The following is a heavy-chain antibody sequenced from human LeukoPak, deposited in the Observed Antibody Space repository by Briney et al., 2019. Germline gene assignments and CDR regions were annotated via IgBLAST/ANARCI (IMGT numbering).Heavy chain of an antibody. D-gene: IGHD6-19*01. CDR2: ISYDGSNK. CDR3: VKDLGPSGLCSGWPFDY. J-gene: IGHJ4*02. CDR1: GFTFTTYG. V-gene: IGHV3-30*18. Sequence: GGSLRLSCATSGFTFTTYGILWVRQAPGKGLQWVAVISYDGSNKYYADSVKGRFTISRDNSKNTVYMEMRSLRPEDTAVYYGVKDLGPSGLCSGWPFDYWGQGTLVTVSS.